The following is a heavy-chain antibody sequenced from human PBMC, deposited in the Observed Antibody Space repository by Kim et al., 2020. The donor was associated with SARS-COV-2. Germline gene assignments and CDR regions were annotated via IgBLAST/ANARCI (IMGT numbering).Heavy chain of an antibody. V-gene: IGHV4-31*03. CDR2: ISYSGNS. CDR1: GGSIRSGGKF. J-gene: IGHJ4*02. Sequence: SATLSLTCSVSGGSIRSGGKFWTWIRQHPAKGLEWIGYISYSGNSHYSPSRRSRVSISLQTSENQFSLELTSVTAADTAVYYCARGQALYYWGQGILVT. CDR3: ARGQALYY.